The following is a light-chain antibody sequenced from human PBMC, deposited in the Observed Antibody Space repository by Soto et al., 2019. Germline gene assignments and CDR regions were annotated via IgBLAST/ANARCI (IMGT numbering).Light chain of an antibody. CDR2: EVS. Sequence: QSALTQPASVSGSSGQSITISCTGISSDVGAYNYVSWYQQHPGKAPKLMIYEVSNRPSGVSNRFSGSKSGNTASLTISGLQSDDEADYYCSSYTSSSTLVFGGGTKLTVL. CDR1: SSDVGAYNY. CDR3: SSYTSSSTLV. J-gene: IGLJ3*02. V-gene: IGLV2-14*01.